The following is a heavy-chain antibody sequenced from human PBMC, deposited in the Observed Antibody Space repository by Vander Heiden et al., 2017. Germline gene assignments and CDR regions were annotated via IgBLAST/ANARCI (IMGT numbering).Heavy chain of an antibody. CDR2: IYPSGGGT. CDR3: ARAQGGDAFDI. J-gene: IGHJ3*02. Sequence: QVPLARSGAALTKPGASVTVSCKALGYTFTSYYIRWVRRAPGQGLEWMGVIYPSGGGTSYAQNLQGRVTMTRDTSTSTVYMELSSLRSEDTAMYYCARAQGGDAFDIWGQGTMVTVSS. CDR1: GYTFTSYY. V-gene: IGHV1-46*01.